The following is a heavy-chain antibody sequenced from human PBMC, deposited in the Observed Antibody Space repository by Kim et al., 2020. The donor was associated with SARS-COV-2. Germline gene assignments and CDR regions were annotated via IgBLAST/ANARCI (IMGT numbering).Heavy chain of an antibody. Sequence: GGSLRLSCAASGFRFGDYAMQWVRQAPGKGLEWVSGITWNSGRIAYADSVKGRFTISRDNAKNSLYLQMNGLRSEDTAFYYCASYGSGSYYGEYFSDYWGQGILVTVSS. D-gene: IGHD3-10*01. CDR3: ASYGSGSYYGEYFSDY. J-gene: IGHJ4*02. CDR1: GFRFGDYA. V-gene: IGHV3-9*01. CDR2: ITWNSGRI.